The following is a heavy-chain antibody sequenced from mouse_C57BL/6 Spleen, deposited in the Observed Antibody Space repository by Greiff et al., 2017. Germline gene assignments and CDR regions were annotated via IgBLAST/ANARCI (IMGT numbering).Heavy chain of an antibody. J-gene: IGHJ3*01. Sequence: VQLKESGPVLVKPGASVKMSCKASGYTFTDYYMNWVKQSHGKSLEWIGVINPYNGGTCYNQKFTGKATLTVDKSSSTAYMELNSLTSEDSAVDCCARWTTTEPAYWGQGTLVTVSA. CDR3: ARWTTTEPAY. D-gene: IGHD1-1*01. CDR1: GYTFTDYY. CDR2: INPYNGGT. V-gene: IGHV1-19*01.